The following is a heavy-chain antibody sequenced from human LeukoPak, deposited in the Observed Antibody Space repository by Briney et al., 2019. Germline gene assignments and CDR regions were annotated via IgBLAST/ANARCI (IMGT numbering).Heavy chain of an antibody. V-gene: IGHV3-33*08. CDR2: IWYDGSNK. D-gene: IGHD1-26*01. CDR1: GFTFSSYG. CDR3: AGDRATSYFDY. J-gene: IGHJ4*02. Sequence: GGSLRLSCAASGFTFSSYGMHWVRQAPGKGLEWVAFIWYDGSNKYYTDSVKGRFTISRDNSKNTLYLQMNSLRAEDTAVYYCAGDRATSYFDYWGQGALVTISS.